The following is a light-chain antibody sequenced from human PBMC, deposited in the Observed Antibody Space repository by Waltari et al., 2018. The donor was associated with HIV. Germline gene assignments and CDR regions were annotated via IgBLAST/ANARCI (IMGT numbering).Light chain of an antibody. J-gene: IGLJ1*01. CDR2: NTD. CDR1: RSHVGSTT. Sequence: QSVLTQPPSSSGTPGQRLTISCSGSRSHVGSTTVNWYQHLPGAAPKPLILNTDERPSGVPDRFSGSKSGTSASLAISGLQSEDEADYYCAVWDDSLNAYVFGTGTTVTVL. CDR3: AVWDDSLNAYV. V-gene: IGLV1-44*01.